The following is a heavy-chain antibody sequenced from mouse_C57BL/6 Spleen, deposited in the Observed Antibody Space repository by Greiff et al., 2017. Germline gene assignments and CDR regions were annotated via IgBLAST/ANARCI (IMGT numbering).Heavy chain of an antibody. D-gene: IGHD2-3*01. Sequence: EVQGVESGPGMVKPSQSLSLTCTVTGYSITSGYDWHWIRHFPGNKLEWMGYISYSGSTNYNPSLKSRISITHDTSKNHFFLKLNSVTTEDTATYYCARDGDGYWFAYWGQGTLVTVSA. CDR3: ARDGDGYWFAY. V-gene: IGHV3-1*01. CDR1: GYSITSGYD. CDR2: ISYSGST. J-gene: IGHJ3*01.